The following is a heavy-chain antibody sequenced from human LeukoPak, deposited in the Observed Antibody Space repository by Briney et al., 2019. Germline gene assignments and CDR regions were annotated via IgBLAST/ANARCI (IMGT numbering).Heavy chain of an antibody. J-gene: IGHJ4*02. CDR3: ARGAAWKSNYYDSSGYYYPPPFDY. D-gene: IGHD3-22*01. CDR2: ISYSGST. V-gene: IGHV4-39*07. CDR1: GGSISSTIYY. Sequence: SETLSLTCTVSGGSISSTIYYWGWIRQPPGKGLEWIGSISYSGSTYYNPSLKSRVTISVDTSKNQFSLKLSSVTAADTAVYYCARGAAWKSNYYDSSGYYYPPPFDYWGQGTLVTVSS.